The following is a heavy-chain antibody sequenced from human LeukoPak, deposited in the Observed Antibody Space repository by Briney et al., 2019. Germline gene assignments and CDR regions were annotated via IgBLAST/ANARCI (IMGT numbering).Heavy chain of an antibody. J-gene: IGHJ4*02. Sequence: SSETLSLTCTVSGGSISSSSYYWGWIRQPPGKGLEWIGSIYYSGSTYYNPSLKSRVTISVDTSKNQFSLKLSSVTAADTAVYYCARGGYCSSTSCYGLLDYWGQGTLVTVSS. V-gene: IGHV4-39*01. CDR1: GGSISSSSYY. CDR2: IYYSGST. D-gene: IGHD2-2*01. CDR3: ARGGYCSSTSCYGLLDY.